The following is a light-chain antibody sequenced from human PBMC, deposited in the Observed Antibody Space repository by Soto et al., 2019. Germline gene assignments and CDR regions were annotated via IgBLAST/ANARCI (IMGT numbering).Light chain of an antibody. J-gene: IGLJ2*01. CDR2: GNS. Sequence: QSVLTQPPSVSGAPGQTVTISCTGSSSNIGAGYDVHWYQQLPGTAPKLLIYGNSNRPSGVPDRFSGSKSSTSASLAITGLQAEDEADYYCQSYDSSLSGYVVFGGGTKLTVL. CDR1: SSNIGAGYD. V-gene: IGLV1-40*01. CDR3: QSYDSSLSGYVV.